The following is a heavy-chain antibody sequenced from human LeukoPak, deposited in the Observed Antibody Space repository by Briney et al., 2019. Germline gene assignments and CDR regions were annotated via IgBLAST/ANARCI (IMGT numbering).Heavy chain of an antibody. Sequence: SETLSLTCTVSGGSISSYYWSWIRQPPGKGLEWIGYIYYSGSTNYNPSLKSRVTILVDTSKNQFSLKLSSVTAADTAVYYCARDRRYCSGGSCYINWFDPWGQGTLVTVSS. CDR1: GGSISSYY. CDR3: ARDRRYCSGGSCYINWFDP. D-gene: IGHD2-15*01. V-gene: IGHV4-59*01. J-gene: IGHJ5*02. CDR2: IYYSGST.